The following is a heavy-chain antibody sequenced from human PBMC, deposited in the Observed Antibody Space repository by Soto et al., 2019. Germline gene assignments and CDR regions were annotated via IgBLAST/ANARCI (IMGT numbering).Heavy chain of an antibody. CDR2: MIGNGDRT. V-gene: IGHV3-74*01. Sequence: GGSLRLSCAASGFTFSNYAMTWVRQAPGKGLVWVSRMIGNGDRTNYADSVKGRFTISRDNAKNTLYLQMNSLRAEETAVYYCARGVRGAYGLDFWGQGTMVTVSS. D-gene: IGHD2-21*01. CDR3: ARGVRGAYGLDF. CDR1: GFTFSNYA. J-gene: IGHJ3*01.